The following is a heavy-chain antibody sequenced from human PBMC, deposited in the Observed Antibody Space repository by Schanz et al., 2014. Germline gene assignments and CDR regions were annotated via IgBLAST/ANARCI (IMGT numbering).Heavy chain of an antibody. V-gene: IGHV1-18*01. CDR3: ARDRRFFDRDDLYYFDY. J-gene: IGHJ4*02. D-gene: IGHD3-3*01. Sequence: QIQLVQSGPEVKKPGATVKVSCKASGYIFINSGISWVRQAPGQGLEWMGWISVYNHNKEYDQKFQGRVTMTTDTSTSTAYMELTDLRSDDTAVYYCARDRRFFDRDDLYYFDYWGQGTLVTVSS. CDR1: GYIFINSG. CDR2: ISVYNHNK.